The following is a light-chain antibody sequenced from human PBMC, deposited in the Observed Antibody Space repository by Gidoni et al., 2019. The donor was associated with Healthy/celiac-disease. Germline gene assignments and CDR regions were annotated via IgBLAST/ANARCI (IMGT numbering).Light chain of an antibody. CDR1: QSISSW. J-gene: IGKJ1*01. Sequence: DIQMTQSPSTLSASVGDRVTITCRASQSISSWLAWYQQKPGKAPKLLIYDASSLESGVPSRFGGSGSGTEFTLTIRSLQPDDFATYCCQQYNSYSWTFGQGTKVEIK. V-gene: IGKV1-5*01. CDR3: QQYNSYSWT. CDR2: DAS.